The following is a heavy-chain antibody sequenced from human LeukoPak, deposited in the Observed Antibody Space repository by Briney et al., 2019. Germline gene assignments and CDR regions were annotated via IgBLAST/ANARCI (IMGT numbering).Heavy chain of an antibody. CDR1: GGSISSYY. J-gene: IGHJ4*02. Sequence: SETLSLTCTVSGGSISSYYWSWIRQPPGKGLEWIGYIYYSGSTNYNPSLKSRVTISVDTSKNQFSLKLSSVTAADTAVYYCARVSGSYYFDYWGQGTLVTVSS. V-gene: IGHV4-59*01. CDR2: IYYSGST. CDR3: ARVSGSYYFDY. D-gene: IGHD1-26*01.